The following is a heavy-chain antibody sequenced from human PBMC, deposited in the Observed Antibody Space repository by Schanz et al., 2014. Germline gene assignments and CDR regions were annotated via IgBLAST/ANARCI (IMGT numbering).Heavy chain of an antibody. CDR3: GRAGTGMAGWYFEL. CDR2: ISNNGDST. CDR1: GFTFSTFA. V-gene: IGHV3-64D*06. Sequence: EVQLAESGGGLVQPGGSLRLSCSASGFTFSTFAMHWVRQAPGKGLEYISAISNNGDSTYYADSVKGRFTISRDNSKNTLFLQRSSLRVDDMAVYYCGRAGTGMAGWYFELWGRGTLVTVSS. D-gene: IGHD5-18*01. J-gene: IGHJ2*01.